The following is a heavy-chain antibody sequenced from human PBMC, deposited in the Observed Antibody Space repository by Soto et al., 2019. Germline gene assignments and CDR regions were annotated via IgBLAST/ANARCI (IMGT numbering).Heavy chain of an antibody. D-gene: IGHD3-3*01. V-gene: IGHV1-69*01. CDR1: GGTFSSYA. J-gene: IGHJ4*02. Sequence: QVQLVQSGAEVKKPGSSVKVSCKASGGTFSSYAISWVRQAPGQGIEWMGGIIPIFDTANYAQKFQGRVTITADESTSTAYMELSSLRSEDTAVYYCARHSRPNIGNFWSGYPLDYWGQGTLVTVSS. CDR3: ARHSRPNIGNFWSGYPLDY. CDR2: IIPIFDTA.